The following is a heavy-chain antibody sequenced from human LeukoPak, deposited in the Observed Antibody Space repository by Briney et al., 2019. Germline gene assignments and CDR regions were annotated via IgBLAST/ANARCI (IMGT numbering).Heavy chain of an antibody. CDR2: ISSSGGTI. CDR3: AELGITMIGGV. D-gene: IGHD3-10*02. J-gene: IGHJ6*04. V-gene: IGHV3-48*04. CDR1: VFTFSHYG. Sequence: GGSLRLSCAASVFTFSHYGMTWVRQAPGKGLEWVSYISSSGGTIYYADSVKGRFTISRDNAKNSLYLKMNSLRAEDTAVYYCAELGITMIGGVCGKGTTATTSS.